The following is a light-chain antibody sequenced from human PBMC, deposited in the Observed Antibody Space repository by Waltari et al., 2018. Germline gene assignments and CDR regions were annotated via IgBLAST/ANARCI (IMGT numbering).Light chain of an antibody. V-gene: IGLV1-51*02. CDR1: SSNIGNNY. CDR2: EDS. CDR3: GTWDSSLSGAV. J-gene: IGLJ7*01. Sequence: QSVLTQPPSVSAAPGQRVTISCSGGSSNIGNNYVSWYRQFPGTAPKLLIYEDSGRPAGIPGRCTGPKSGTSATLDITGLQAGDEADYYCGTWDSSLSGAVFGGGTHLTVL.